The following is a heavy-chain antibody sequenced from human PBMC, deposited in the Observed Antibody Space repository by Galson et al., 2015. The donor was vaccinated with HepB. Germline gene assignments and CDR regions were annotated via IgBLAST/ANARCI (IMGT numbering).Heavy chain of an antibody. D-gene: IGHD3-10*01. J-gene: IGHJ3*02. V-gene: IGHV1-24*01. Sequence: SVKVSCKVSGYTLTALSIHWVRQTPGNGLEWMGGFDPKYDEPIYAQNLQGRVTMTADTSTDTAYLDLSSLRSEDTAVYYCATSAGTAGAFDIWGQGTMVTVSS. CDR1: GYTLTALS. CDR3: ATSAGTAGAFDI. CDR2: FDPKYDEP.